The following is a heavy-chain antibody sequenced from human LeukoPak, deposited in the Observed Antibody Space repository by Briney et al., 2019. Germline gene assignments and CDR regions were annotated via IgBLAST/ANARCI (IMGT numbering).Heavy chain of an antibody. CDR3: ARDRTYDFWSGYYGGELDY. D-gene: IGHD3-3*01. CDR1: GFTFSSYA. J-gene: IGHJ4*02. V-gene: IGHV3-30-3*01. Sequence: PGGSLRLSCAASGFTFSSYAMHWVRQAPGKGLEWVAVISYDGSNKYYADSVKGRFTISRDNSKNTLYLQMNSLRAEDTVVYYCARDRTYDFWSGYYGGELDYWGQGTLVTVSS. CDR2: ISYDGSNK.